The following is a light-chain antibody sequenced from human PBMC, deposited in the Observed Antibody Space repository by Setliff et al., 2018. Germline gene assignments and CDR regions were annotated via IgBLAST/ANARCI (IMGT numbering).Light chain of an antibody. CDR3: QYYNSYSFT. V-gene: IGKV1-5*03. CDR2: KAS. Sequence: DIQMTQSPSTLSASVGDRVTITCRASQSISSWLAWYQQKPGKAPKLLIYKASSLESGVPSRFSGSGSGTEFTLTISSLQPDDFATYYCQYYNSYSFTCGGGTKVDIK. J-gene: IGKJ4*01. CDR1: QSISSW.